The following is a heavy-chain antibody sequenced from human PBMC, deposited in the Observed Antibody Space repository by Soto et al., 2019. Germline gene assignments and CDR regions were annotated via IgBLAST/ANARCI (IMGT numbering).Heavy chain of an antibody. Sequence: QVQLEESGPGLVKPSETLSLTCTVSGGSISSYYWSWVRQPAGKGLEWIGHISATGSTKYNPSLKSRVTMSIDTSKNQFSLRLTSLTAADTALYYCARSSVAGPKYLQYWGQGTLVTVSS. J-gene: IGHJ1*01. CDR3: ARSSVAGPKYLQY. V-gene: IGHV4-4*07. CDR2: ISATGST. D-gene: IGHD6-19*01. CDR1: GGSISSYY.